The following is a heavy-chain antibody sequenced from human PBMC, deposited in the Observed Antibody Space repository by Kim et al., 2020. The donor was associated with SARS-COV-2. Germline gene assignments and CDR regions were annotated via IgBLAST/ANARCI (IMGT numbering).Heavy chain of an antibody. V-gene: IGHV3-11*04. CDR2: I. CDR3: ASIATGADY. D-gene: IGHD4-17*01. J-gene: IGHJ4*02. Sequence: IHYTDCVKVRFTISRHTAKNSLYLQMTSLDAEDTAVYYCASIATGADYWGQGTLVTVSS.